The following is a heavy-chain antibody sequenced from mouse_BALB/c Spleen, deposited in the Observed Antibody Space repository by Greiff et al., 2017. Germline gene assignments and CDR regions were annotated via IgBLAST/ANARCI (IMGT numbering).Heavy chain of an antibody. V-gene: IGHV2-6-7*01. Sequence: VQLVESGPGLVAPSQSLSITCTVSGFSLSGYGVNWVRQPPGKGLEWLGMIWGDGSSDYNSALISRLSISKNNSKSQVFLKMNSLQTDDTARYYCARAYGYGDYDMDYWGQGTSVTVSS. D-gene: IGHD2-2*01. CDR3: ARAYGYGDYDMDY. CDR2: IWGDGSS. J-gene: IGHJ4*01. CDR1: GFSLSGYG.